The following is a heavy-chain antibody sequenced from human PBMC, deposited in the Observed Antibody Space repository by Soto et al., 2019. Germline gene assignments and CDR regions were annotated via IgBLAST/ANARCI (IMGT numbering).Heavy chain of an antibody. Sequence: EVQLVESGGGLVQPGGSLRLSCAASGFTFSSYWMSWVLQAPGKGLECVANIKQDGSENYYVDSVKGRFTISRDNAKNSLYLQMNSLRAEDTAVYYCAREAPYHYFGMDVWGQGTTLTVSS. CDR1: GFTFSSYW. CDR3: AREAPYHYFGMDV. V-gene: IGHV3-7*03. J-gene: IGHJ6*02. CDR2: IKQDGSEN.